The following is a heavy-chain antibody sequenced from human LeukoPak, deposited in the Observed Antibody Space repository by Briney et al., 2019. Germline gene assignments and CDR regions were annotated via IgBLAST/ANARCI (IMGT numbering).Heavy chain of an antibody. CDR1: GFTVSSNY. CDR3: AKNRGAGSHYYYHMNV. Sequence: GGPLRLSCAASGFTVSSNYMSWVRQAAGKGLEWVSLISGSGGGTYYADSVKGRFTISRDNSKNTLYLQLNSLRVEDTAVYYCAKNRGAGSHYYYHMNVWGKGTTVTVSS. J-gene: IGHJ6*03. CDR2: ISGSGGGT. V-gene: IGHV3-23*01. D-gene: IGHD1-26*01.